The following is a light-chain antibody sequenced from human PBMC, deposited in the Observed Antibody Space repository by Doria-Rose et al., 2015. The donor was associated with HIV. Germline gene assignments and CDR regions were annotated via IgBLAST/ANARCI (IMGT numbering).Light chain of an antibody. CDR1: QTTPSTY. CDR2: GAS. V-gene: IGKV3-20*01. CDR3: QQYGSLSAIT. J-gene: IGKJ5*01. Sequence: TQSPGTLSLSPGERATLSCRASQTTPSTYLGWYHQKLGQDPRLLIYGASSRATGIPDRFSGSGSGTDFTLTISRLEPEDFAVYYCQQYGSLSAITFGQGTRLEIK.